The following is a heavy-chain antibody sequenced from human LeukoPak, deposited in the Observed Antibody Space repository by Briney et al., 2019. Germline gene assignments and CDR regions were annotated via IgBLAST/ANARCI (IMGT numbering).Heavy chain of an antibody. D-gene: IGHD3-16*02. V-gene: IGHV1-18*01. J-gene: IGHJ5*02. CDR1: GYNFTTYG. Sequence: GASVKVSCKASGYNFTTYGISWVRQAPGQGPEWMGWIIDYDGHARYSEKLKGRITLTTDRTTSTVYMELRSLTYDDTARYYRVREGIYLAFDLWGQGTLVSVSS. CDR2: IIDYDGHA. CDR3: VREGIYLAFDL.